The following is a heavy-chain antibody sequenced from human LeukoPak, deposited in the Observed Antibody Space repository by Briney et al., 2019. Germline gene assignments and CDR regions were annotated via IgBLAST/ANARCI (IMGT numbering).Heavy chain of an antibody. CDR3: ARDPGTTVDY. CDR2: IYHSGST. J-gene: IGHJ4*02. D-gene: IGHD4-17*01. V-gene: IGHV4-38-2*02. CDR1: GYYISSGYY. Sequence: PSETLSLTCAVSGYYISSGYYWGWIRQPPGKALEWIASIYHSGSTYYNPSLKSRVTISVDTSKNQFSLKLSSVTAADTAVYYCARDPGTTVDYWGQGTLVTVSS.